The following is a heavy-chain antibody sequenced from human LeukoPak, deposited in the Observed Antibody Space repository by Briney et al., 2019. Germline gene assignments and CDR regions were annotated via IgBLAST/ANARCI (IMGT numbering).Heavy chain of an antibody. CDR3: ASNSRWTVFDY. CDR2: IYYSGST. CDR1: GGSISSGDHY. V-gene: IGHV4-30-4*01. Sequence: SQTLSLTCTVSGGSISSGDHYWSWIRQPPGKGLEWIGYIYYSGSTYYNPSLKSRVTISVDTSKNQFSLKLSSVTAADTAVYYCASNSRWTVFDYWGQGTLVTVSS. J-gene: IGHJ4*02. D-gene: IGHD6-13*01.